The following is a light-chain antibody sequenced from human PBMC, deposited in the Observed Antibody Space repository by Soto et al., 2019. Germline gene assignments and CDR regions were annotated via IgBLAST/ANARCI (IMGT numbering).Light chain of an antibody. V-gene: IGKV3-15*01. Sequence: EIVMTQSPATLSVSPGERATLSCRASQSITSNLAWYQQKPGQAPRLVIYGASTRATGIPSRFTGSGSGTDFNLTISSLQSEDFAVYYCQHYHNWPPWTFGQGTKVEIK. CDR2: GAS. CDR3: QHYHNWPPWT. J-gene: IGKJ1*01. CDR1: QSITSN.